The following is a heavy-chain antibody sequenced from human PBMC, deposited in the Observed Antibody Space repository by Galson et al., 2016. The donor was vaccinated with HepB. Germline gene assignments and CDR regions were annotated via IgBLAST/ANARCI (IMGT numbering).Heavy chain of an antibody. CDR2: INAGNGDP. V-gene: IGHV1-3*01. J-gene: IGHJ4*02. CDR1: GDSFLSYA. Sequence: SVTVSCKDSGDSFLSYAISWVRQAPGQRLEWMGRINAGNGDPKYSEKFRDRVPLTGDTSASTAYMEVSSLRSEDTAVYYCARKNPRNDFDYWGQGTLVPVSS. CDR3: ARKNPRNDFDY.